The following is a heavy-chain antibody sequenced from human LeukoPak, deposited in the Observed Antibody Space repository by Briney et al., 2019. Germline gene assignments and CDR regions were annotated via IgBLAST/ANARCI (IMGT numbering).Heavy chain of an antibody. CDR3: ATDRATQYFDY. D-gene: IGHD2-15*01. V-gene: IGHV3-30*02. J-gene: IGHJ4*02. CDR1: GITFRSYG. Sequence: GGSLRLSCAASGITFRSYGMHWVRQAPGKGLEWVAFIWYDGSNKYYADSVKGRFTISRDNSRNTLFLQMNSLRAENTAVYYCATDRATQYFDYWGQGTLVSVSS. CDR2: IWYDGSNK.